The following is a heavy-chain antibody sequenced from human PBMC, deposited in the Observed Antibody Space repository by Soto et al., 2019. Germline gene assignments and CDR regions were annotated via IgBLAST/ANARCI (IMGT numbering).Heavy chain of an antibody. Sequence: SETLSRTCTASGGSIRSGGDYWSWVRQNPRKGLEWIGNIYYSGNTYYNPSLKSRLTISVDTSKNQFSLNLSSVTAADTAVYYCARDRLMATAGTARHYFGLDVWGQGTTVTVSS. J-gene: IGHJ6*02. CDR1: GGSIRSGGDY. V-gene: IGHV4-31*03. CDR2: IYYSGNT. D-gene: IGHD5-18*01. CDR3: ARDRLMATAGTARHYFGLDV.